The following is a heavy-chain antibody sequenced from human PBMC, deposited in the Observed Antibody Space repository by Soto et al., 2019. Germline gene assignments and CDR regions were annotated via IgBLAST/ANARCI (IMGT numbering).Heavy chain of an antibody. Sequence: QVQLVQSGAEVKKPGSSVKVSCKASGGTFSSYAISWVRQAPGQGLEWMGGIIPIFGTANYAQKFQGRVMITADESTSTAYMELSRLRSEDTAVYYCARDPRYSSSSSYYYGMDVWGQGTTVTVSS. D-gene: IGHD6-6*01. V-gene: IGHV1-69*01. CDR2: IIPIFGTA. J-gene: IGHJ6*02. CDR1: GGTFSSYA. CDR3: ARDPRYSSSSSYYYGMDV.